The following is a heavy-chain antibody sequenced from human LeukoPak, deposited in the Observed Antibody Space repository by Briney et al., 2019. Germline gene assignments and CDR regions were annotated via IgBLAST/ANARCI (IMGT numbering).Heavy chain of an antibody. Sequence: GESLKISCKGSGYSFTSYWIGWVRQMPGKGLEWMGIIYPGDSDTRYSPSFQGQVTISADKSICPAYLQWSSLKASDTAMYYCAREGRDYDPHDAFDIWGQGTMVTVSS. J-gene: IGHJ3*02. D-gene: IGHD4-17*01. CDR1: GYSFTSYW. CDR3: AREGRDYDPHDAFDI. CDR2: IYPGDSDT. V-gene: IGHV5-51*01.